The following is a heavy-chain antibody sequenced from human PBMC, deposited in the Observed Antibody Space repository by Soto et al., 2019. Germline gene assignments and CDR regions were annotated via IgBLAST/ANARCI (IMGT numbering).Heavy chain of an antibody. J-gene: IGHJ4*02. CDR2: IGTAGDT. CDR3: AKDLIGGGGVRLGNY. Sequence: GGSLRLSCAASGFTFSSYGMHWVRQAPGKGLEWVAVIGTAGDTYYPGSVKGRFTISRENAKNSLYLQMNSLRAEDTAVYYCAKDLIGGGGVRLGNYWGQGTLVTVSS. V-gene: IGHV3-13*01. D-gene: IGHD3-16*01. CDR1: GFTFSSYG.